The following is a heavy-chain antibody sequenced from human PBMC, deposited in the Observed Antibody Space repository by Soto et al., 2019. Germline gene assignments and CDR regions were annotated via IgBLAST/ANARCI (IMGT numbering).Heavy chain of an antibody. V-gene: IGHV1-58*01. Sequence: QMQLVQSGPEVKKPGTSVKVSGKASTFTFTSSAVQWGRQARGQRLEWIGWIVVGSGNTKYAQNFQERVTITRDMSSGTAYLELSSLRSEDTAVYYCATHREGATYYFDYWGQGTLLTVSS. CDR2: IVVGSGNT. J-gene: IGHJ4*02. CDR1: TFTFTSSA. CDR3: ATHREGATYYFDY. D-gene: IGHD1-26*01.